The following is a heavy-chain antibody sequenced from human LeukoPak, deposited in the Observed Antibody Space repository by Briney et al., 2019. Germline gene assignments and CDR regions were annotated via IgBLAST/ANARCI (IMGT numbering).Heavy chain of an antibody. CDR1: GFTLSSYW. CDR3: ATDRAHAFDL. J-gene: IGHJ3*01. V-gene: IGHV3-74*01. Sequence: PGGSLRLSCAASGFTLSSYWMHWVRQAPGQGLVWVSRIYSDGSGTSYAESVKGRFTISRDNAKNTLFLQMNSLTAEDTAVYYCATDRAHAFDLWGQGTMVTVSS. CDR2: IYSDGSGT.